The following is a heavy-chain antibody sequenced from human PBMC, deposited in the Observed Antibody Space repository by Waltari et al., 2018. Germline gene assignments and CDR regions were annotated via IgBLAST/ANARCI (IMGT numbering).Heavy chain of an antibody. V-gene: IGHV3-53*01. CDR2: IYSGGST. Sequence: EVQLVESGGGLIQPGGSLRLSCAASGFTVSSNYMSWVRQAPGKGLEWVSVIYSGGSTYYADSVKGRFTISRDNSKNTLYLQMNSLRAEDTAVYYCAKAFTDPQLYYYYMDVWGKGTTVTVSS. CDR1: GFTVSSNY. J-gene: IGHJ6*03. CDR3: AKAFTDPQLYYYYMDV.